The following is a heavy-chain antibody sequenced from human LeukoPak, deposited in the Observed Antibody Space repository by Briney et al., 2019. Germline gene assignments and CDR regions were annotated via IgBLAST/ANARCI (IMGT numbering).Heavy chain of an antibody. J-gene: IGHJ3*02. V-gene: IGHV1-18*04. CDR3: ARGSGGIAAAGAFDI. CDR2: ISAYNGNT. Sequence: ASVKVSCKPSGYTFTRYGISWVRQAPGQRREWLGWISAYNGNTNYAQKLQGRVTMTTDTSTSTAYMELRSLRSDDTAVYYCARGSGGIAAAGAFDIWGQGTMVTVSS. D-gene: IGHD6-13*01. CDR1: GYTFTRYG.